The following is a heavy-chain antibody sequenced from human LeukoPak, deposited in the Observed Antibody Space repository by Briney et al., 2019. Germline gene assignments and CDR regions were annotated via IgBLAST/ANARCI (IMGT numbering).Heavy chain of an antibody. CDR3: ARDIRSGDYRRYYGMDV. D-gene: IGHD4-17*01. V-gene: IGHV4-4*07. CDR1: GGSISSYY. Sequence: PSETLSLTCTVSGGSISSYYWSWIRQPAGKGLEWIWRIYTSGSTNYNPSLKSRVTMSVDTSKNQFSLKLSSVTAADTAVYYCARDIRSGDYRRYYGMDVWGQGTTVTVSS. CDR2: IYTSGST. J-gene: IGHJ6*02.